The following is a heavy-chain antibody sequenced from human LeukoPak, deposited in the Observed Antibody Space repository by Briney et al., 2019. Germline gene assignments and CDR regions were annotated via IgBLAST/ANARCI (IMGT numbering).Heavy chain of an antibody. CDR1: GYTFTSYG. CDR3: ARARIQLWLQGWFDP. D-gene: IGHD5-18*01. V-gene: IGHV1-18*01. J-gene: IGHJ5*02. Sequence: ASVKVSCKASGYTFTSYGISWVRQAPGQGLEWIGWISAYNGNTNYAQKLQGRVTMTTDTSTSTAYMELRSLRSDDTAVYYCARARIQLWLQGWFDPWGQGTLVTVSS. CDR2: ISAYNGNT.